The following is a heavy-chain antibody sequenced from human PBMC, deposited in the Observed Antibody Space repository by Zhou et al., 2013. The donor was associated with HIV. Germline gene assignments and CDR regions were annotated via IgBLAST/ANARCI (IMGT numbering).Heavy chain of an antibody. V-gene: IGHV1-69*13. J-gene: IGHJ4*02. CDR1: GYTFTTYA. Sequence: QVQLVQSGAEVKKPGASVKVSCKASGYTFTTYAFSWVRQAPGQGLEWMGGIIPFFGTPNYAQKFQGRVAITAAESTRTTYLELSSLRSEDTAVYFCARCYYDNSGCDYWGQGTLITVSS. CDR3: ARCYYDNSGCDY. D-gene: IGHD3-22*01. CDR2: IIPFFGTP.